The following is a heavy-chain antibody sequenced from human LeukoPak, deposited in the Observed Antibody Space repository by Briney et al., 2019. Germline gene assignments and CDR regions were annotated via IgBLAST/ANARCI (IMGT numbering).Heavy chain of an antibody. Sequence: PGGSPRLSCAASGFTFSGYSMTWVRQAPGKGLEWVANIKEDRSEKYYVDSVKGRFTVSRDNAKNSLYLQMNSLRAEDTAVYYCARVAYYDSRGYWSHYYCYCMDVWGKGTTVTVSS. CDR1: GFTFSGYS. V-gene: IGHV3-7*01. D-gene: IGHD3-22*01. CDR3: ARVAYYDSRGYWSHYYCYCMDV. J-gene: IGHJ6*03. CDR2: IKEDRSEK.